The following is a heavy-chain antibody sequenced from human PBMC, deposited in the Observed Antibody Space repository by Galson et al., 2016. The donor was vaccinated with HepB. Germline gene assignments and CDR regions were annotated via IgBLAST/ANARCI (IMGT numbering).Heavy chain of an antibody. J-gene: IGHJ5*02. CDR2: IWYDGNNK. CDR3: ARDLFTGSSGGTFDP. Sequence: SLRLSCAASGFTFSSYGMHWVRQAPGRGLEWVALIWYDGNNKYYEDSVQGRFTISRDNSKNTRYLQMNSLRAEDTAVYYCARDLFTGSSGGTFDPWGQGTLVTVSS. D-gene: IGHD3-10*01. CDR1: GFTFSSYG. V-gene: IGHV3-33*01.